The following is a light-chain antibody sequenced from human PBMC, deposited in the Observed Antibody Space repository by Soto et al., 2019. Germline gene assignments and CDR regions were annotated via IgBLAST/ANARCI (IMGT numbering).Light chain of an antibody. V-gene: IGKV3-11*01. Sequence: EIVLTQSPATLSLSPWERATLSCRASQSVGSSLAWYQQKPGQPPRLLIWDASNRATGIPARFSGSGSGTDFTLTISSLEPEDFVVYYCQQRSAWPLTFGGGTRVEIK. CDR1: QSVGSS. CDR2: DAS. J-gene: IGKJ4*01. CDR3: QQRSAWPLT.